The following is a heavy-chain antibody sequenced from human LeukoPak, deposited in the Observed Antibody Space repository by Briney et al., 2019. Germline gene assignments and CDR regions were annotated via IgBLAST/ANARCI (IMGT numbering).Heavy chain of an antibody. D-gene: IGHD3-3*01. V-gene: IGHV4-39*02. CDR3: VRRHHDFWNGLYYMDV. Sequence: PSETLSLTCTVSGGSISSSSHYWGWLRQPPGKEPEWIVALYYSGSTFYNPSLESRVTISVDTSKNHFSLNLTSVTAAETAVYYCVRRHHDFWNGLYYMDVWGKGTTVTVSS. CDR2: LYYSGST. J-gene: IGHJ6*03. CDR1: GGSISSSSHY.